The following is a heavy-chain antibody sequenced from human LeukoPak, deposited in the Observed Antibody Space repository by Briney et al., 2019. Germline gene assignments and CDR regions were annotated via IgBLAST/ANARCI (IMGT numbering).Heavy chain of an antibody. CDR3: ARFGGVYIFDI. CDR1: GGSISSGDYY. CDR2: IYYSGST. J-gene: IGHJ3*02. V-gene: IGHV4-30-4*01. D-gene: IGHD5/OR15-5a*01. Sequence: PSETLSLTCTVSGGSISSGDYYWGWIRQPPGKGLEWIGYIYYSGSTYYNPSLKSRVTISVDTSKNQFSLKLSSVTAADTAVYYCARFGGVYIFDIWGQGTMVTVSS.